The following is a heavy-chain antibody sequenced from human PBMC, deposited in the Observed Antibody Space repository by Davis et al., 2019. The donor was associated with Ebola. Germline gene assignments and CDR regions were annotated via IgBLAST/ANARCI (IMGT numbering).Heavy chain of an antibody. V-gene: IGHV4-59*01. D-gene: IGHD4-11*01. J-gene: IGHJ6*02. CDR2: IYYSGST. Sequence: PSETLSLTCTVSGGSISSYYWSWIRQPPGKGLEWIGYIYYSGSTNYNPSLKSRVTISVDTSKNQFSLKLSSVTAADTAVYYCARDYSNYTSFSYYYYGMDVWGQGTTVTVSS. CDR3: ARDYSNYTSFSYYYYGMDV. CDR1: GGSISSYY.